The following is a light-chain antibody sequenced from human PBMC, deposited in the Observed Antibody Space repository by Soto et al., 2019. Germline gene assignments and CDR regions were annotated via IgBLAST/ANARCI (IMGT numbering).Light chain of an antibody. J-gene: IGLJ1*01. CDR3: SSFTMSNSYV. CDR2: DVS. V-gene: IGLV2-14*03. CDR1: SSDVGAYNY. Sequence: QSALTQPASVSGSPGQSITISCTGTSSDVGAYNYVSWYQQHPGKVPKLIIYDVSDRPSGVSNRFSGSKSGNTASLTISGLQAEDEADYYCSSFTMSNSYVFGTATKLTVL.